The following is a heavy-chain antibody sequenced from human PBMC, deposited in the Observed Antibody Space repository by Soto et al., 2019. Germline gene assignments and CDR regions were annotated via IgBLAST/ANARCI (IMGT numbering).Heavy chain of an antibody. V-gene: IGHV4-59*08. CDR1: GGSISSYY. J-gene: IGHJ3*02. D-gene: IGHD1-1*01. CDR2: IYYSGST. CDR3: ARRYVQAIDI. Sequence: SETLSLTCTVSGGSISSYYWSWIRQPPGKGLEWIGYIYYSGSTNYNPSLKSRVTISVDTSKNQFSLKLSSVTAADTAVYYCARRYVQAIDIWGQGTMVTVSS.